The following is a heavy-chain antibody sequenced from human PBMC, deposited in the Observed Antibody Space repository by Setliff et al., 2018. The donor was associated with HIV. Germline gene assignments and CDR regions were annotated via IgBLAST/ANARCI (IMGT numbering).Heavy chain of an antibody. CDR3: AREGVNFWTLPGWFDP. V-gene: IGHV4-39*07. Sequence: PSETLSLTCIVSGGSISRGTYFWSWIRQPPGKGLEWIGSIYYSGSTYYNSSLKSRVTISVDTSKNQFSLNLSSVTAADTAVYYCAREGVNFWTLPGWFDPWGQGTLVTVSS. CDR2: IYYSGST. CDR1: GGSISRGTYF. J-gene: IGHJ5*02. D-gene: IGHD3-3*01.